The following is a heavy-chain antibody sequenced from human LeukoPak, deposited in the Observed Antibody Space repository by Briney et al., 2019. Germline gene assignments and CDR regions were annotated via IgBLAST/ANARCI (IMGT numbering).Heavy chain of an antibody. Sequence: PSETLSLTCTVSGGSISSYYWSWIRQPPGKGLEWIGYIYYSGSTNYNPSLKSRVTISVDTSKNQFSLKLSSVTAADTAVYYCARGPTTTGYSSSWMGGYYYGMDVWGQGTTVTVSS. D-gene: IGHD6-13*01. CDR2: IYYSGST. J-gene: IGHJ6*02. V-gene: IGHV4-59*01. CDR3: ARGPTTTGYSSSWMGGYYYGMDV. CDR1: GGSISSYY.